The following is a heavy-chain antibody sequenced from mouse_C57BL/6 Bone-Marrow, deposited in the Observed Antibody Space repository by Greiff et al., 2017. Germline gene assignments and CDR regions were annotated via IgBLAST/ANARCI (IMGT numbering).Heavy chain of an antibody. J-gene: IGHJ2*01. CDR3: ARRRVYYGSFDY. CDR2: IYPGSGST. D-gene: IGHD1-1*01. CDR1: GYTFTSYW. Sequence: QVQLQQPGAELVKPGASVKMSCKASGYTFTSYWITWVKQRPGQGLEWIGDIYPGSGSTNYNEKLKSKATPTVDTSSSTAYMQLSSLTSEDSAVYYCARRRVYYGSFDYWGQGTTLTVSS. V-gene: IGHV1-55*01.